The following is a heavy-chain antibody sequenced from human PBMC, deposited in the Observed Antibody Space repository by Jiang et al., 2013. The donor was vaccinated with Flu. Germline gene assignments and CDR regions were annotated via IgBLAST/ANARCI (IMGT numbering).Heavy chain of an antibody. CDR3: ARVPRDIVATENYYYYGMDV. D-gene: IGHD5-12*01. Sequence: WVRQMPGKGLEWMGIIYPGDSDTRYSPSFQGQVTISADKSISTAYLQWSSLKASDTAMYYCARVPRDIVATENYYYYGMDVWGQGTTVTVSS. V-gene: IGHV5-51*01. CDR2: IYPGDSDT. J-gene: IGHJ6*02.